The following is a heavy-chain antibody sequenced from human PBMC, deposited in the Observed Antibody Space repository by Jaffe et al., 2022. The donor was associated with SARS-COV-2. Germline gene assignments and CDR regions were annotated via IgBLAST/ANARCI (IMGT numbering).Heavy chain of an antibody. CDR3: AKEWAATRRGGFDL. V-gene: IGHV3-23*01. D-gene: IGHD6-25*01. J-gene: IGHJ4*02. CDR2: ISGSGQTT. Sequence: QLLESGGGLVQPGGSLRLSCVASGFTFDNYAMSWVRQAPGRGLEWLSGISGSGQTTYYAESVKGHRTISRDNVKNTLYLQMNNLNAEDTAIYFCAKEWAATRRGGFDLWGQGTLVIVSS. CDR1: GFTFDNYA.